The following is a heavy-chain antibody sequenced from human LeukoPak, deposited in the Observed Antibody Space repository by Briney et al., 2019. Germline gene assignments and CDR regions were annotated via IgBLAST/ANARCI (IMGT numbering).Heavy chain of an antibody. V-gene: IGHV3-9*01. CDR1: GFTFDDYA. D-gene: IGHD3-10*01. CDR3: AKDFYYGSGSKDAFDI. CDR2: ISWNSGSM. J-gene: IGHJ3*02. Sequence: GGSLRLSCAASGFTFDDYAMHWVRQAPGKGLEWVSGISWNSGSMGYADSVKGRFTISRDNAKNSLYLQMNSLRAEDTALYYCAKDFYYGSGSKDAFDIWGQGTMVTVSS.